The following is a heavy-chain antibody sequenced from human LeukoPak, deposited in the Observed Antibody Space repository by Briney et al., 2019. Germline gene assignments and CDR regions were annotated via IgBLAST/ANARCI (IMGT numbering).Heavy chain of an antibody. CDR3: ARDPSYSSSFGAIDY. D-gene: IGHD6-6*01. J-gene: IGHJ4*02. CDR2: INPNSGGT. CDR1: GYTFTGYY. V-gene: IGHV1-2*02. Sequence: ASVTVSCKASGYTFTGYYMHWVRQAPGQGLEWMGWINPNSGGTNYAQKFRGRVTMTRDTSISTAYMELSRLRSDDTAVYYCARDPSYSSSFGAIDYWGQGTLVTVSS.